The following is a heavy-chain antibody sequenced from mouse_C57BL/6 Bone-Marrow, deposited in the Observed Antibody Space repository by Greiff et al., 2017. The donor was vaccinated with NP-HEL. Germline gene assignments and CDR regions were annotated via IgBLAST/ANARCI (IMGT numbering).Heavy chain of an antibody. D-gene: IGHD2-1*01. CDR1: GYTFTSYW. V-gene: IGHV1-64*01. Sequence: QVQLQQPGAELVKPGASVKLSCKASGYTFTSYWMHWVKQRPGQGLEWIGMIHPNSGSTNYNEKFKSKATLTVDKSSSTAYMQLSSLTSEDSAVYYCAWDGNYVNYYAMDHWGQGTSVTVSS. J-gene: IGHJ4*01. CDR2: IHPNSGST. CDR3: AWDGNYVNYYAMDH.